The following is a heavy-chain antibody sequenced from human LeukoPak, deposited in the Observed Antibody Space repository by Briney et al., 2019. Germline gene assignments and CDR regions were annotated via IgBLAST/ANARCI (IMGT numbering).Heavy chain of an antibody. CDR3: AKDFRGYGDYDFWSGYLIDY. V-gene: IGHV3-23*01. D-gene: IGHD3-3*01. J-gene: IGHJ4*02. CDR2: ISGSGGST. Sequence: PGGSLRLSCAASGFTFSSYAMSWVRQAPGKGLEWVSAISGSGGSTYYADSVKGRFTISRDNSKNTLYLQMNSLRAEDTAVYYCAKDFRGYGDYDFWSGYLIDYWGQGTLVTVSS. CDR1: GFTFSSYA.